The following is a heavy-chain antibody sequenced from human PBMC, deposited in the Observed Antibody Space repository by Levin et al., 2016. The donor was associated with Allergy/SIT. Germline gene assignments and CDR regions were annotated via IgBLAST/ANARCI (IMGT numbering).Heavy chain of an antibody. D-gene: IGHD3-10*01. CDR3: AKRNLIRGAVFDY. CDR1: GFTFNSYA. J-gene: IGHJ4*02. Sequence: GESLKISCAASGFTFNSYAMSWVRQAPGKGLEWVSAISGSGGSSYYADSVKGRFTISRDNSKNTMYVEMNSLRVEDTAIYYCAKRNLIRGAVFDYWGQGTLVTVSS. CDR2: ISGSGGSS. V-gene: IGHV3-23*01.